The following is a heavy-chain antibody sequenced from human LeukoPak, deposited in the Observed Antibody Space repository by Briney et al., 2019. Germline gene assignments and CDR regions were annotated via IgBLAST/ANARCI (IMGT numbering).Heavy chain of an antibody. CDR2: INHSGST. V-gene: IGHV4-34*01. CDR3: ARGGAAAGIRYFDY. J-gene: IGHJ4*02. D-gene: IGHD6-13*01. Sequence: SETLSLTCAVYGGSFSGYYWSWIRQPPGKGLDWIGEINHSGSTNYNPSLKSRVTISVDTSKNQFSLKLSSVTAADTAVYYCARGGAAAGIRYFDYWGQGTLVTVSS. CDR1: GGSFSGYY.